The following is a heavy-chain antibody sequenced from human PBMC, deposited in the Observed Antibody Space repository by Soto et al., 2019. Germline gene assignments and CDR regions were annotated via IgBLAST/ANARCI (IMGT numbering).Heavy chain of an antibody. D-gene: IGHD6-13*01. J-gene: IGHJ5*02. CDR2: INPSGGST. CDR3: ARVGAIAAAGTRGNWFDP. Sequence: GASVKVSYKASGYTFTSYYRHWVRQAPGQGLEWMGIINPSGGSTSYAQKFQGRVTMTRDTSTSTVYVELSSLRSEDTAVYYCARVGAIAAAGTRGNWFDPWGQGTLVTVSS. CDR1: GYTFTSYY. V-gene: IGHV1-46*01.